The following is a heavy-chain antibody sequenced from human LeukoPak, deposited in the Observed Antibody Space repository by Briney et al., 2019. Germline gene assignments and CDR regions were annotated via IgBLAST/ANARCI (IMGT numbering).Heavy chain of an antibody. J-gene: IGHJ4*02. Sequence: GASVKVSCKASGYTFTGYYMHWVRQAPGQGLEWMGWINPSSGGTNYAQKFQGRVTMTRDTSISTAYMELSRLRSDDTAVYYCARKPYDYVWGSYPGGGYFDYWGQGTLVTVSS. CDR1: GYTFTGYY. D-gene: IGHD3-16*02. CDR3: ARKPYDYVWGSYPGGGYFDY. V-gene: IGHV1-2*02. CDR2: INPSSGGT.